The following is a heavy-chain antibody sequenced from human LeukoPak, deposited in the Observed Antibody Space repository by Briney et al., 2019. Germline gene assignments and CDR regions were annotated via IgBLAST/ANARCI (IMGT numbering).Heavy chain of an antibody. D-gene: IGHD2-2*02. CDR1: GGTFSSYA. CDR3: ARAYCSSTSCYTGAFDI. Sequence: GASVKVSCKASGGTFSSYAISWVRQAPGQGLEWMGGIIPIFGTANYAQKFQGRVTITTDESTSTAYMELSSLRSEDTAVYYCARAYCSSTSCYTGAFDIWGQGTVVTVSS. CDR2: IIPIFGTA. V-gene: IGHV1-69*05. J-gene: IGHJ3*02.